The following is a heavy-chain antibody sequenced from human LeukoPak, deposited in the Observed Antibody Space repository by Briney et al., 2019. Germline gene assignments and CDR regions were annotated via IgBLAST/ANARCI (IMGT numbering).Heavy chain of an antibody. D-gene: IGHD4-17*01. V-gene: IGHV4-38-2*02. J-gene: IGHJ4*02. CDR3: ARDDYGDYTAVY. CDR1: GGSISSYY. CDR2: IYHSGST. Sequence: SETLSLTCTVSGGSISSYYWGWIRQPPGKGLEWIGSIYHSGSTYYNPSLKSRVTISVDTSKNQFSLKLSSVTAADTAVYYCARDDYGDYTAVYWGQGTLVTVSS.